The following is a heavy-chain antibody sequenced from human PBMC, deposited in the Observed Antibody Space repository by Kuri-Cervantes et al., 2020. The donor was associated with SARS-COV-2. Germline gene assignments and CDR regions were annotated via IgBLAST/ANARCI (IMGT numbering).Heavy chain of an antibody. V-gene: IGHV3-7*03. D-gene: IGHD3-16*01. J-gene: IGHJ6*02. Sequence: GESLKISCAASGFTFSSYWMSWVHQAPGKGLEWVANIKQDGSEKYYVDSAKGRFTTSRDNAKNSLYLQMNSLRAEDTAVYYCTTALGLFYGGIDMDVWGQGTTVTVSS. CDR1: GFTFSSYW. CDR3: TTALGLFYGGIDMDV. CDR2: IKQDGSEK.